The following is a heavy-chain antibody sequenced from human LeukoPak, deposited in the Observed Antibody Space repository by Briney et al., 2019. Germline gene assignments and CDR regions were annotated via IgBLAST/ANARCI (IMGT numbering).Heavy chain of an antibody. CDR3: ARAGTGYSSSWFRAFDI. CDR1: GGSISSYY. CDR2: IYTSGRT. V-gene: IGHV4-4*07. D-gene: IGHD6-13*01. J-gene: IGHJ3*02. Sequence: SETLSLTCTASGGSISSYYWSWIRQPAGKGLEWIGRIYTSGRTNYNPSLKSRVTMSVDTSKNQFSLKLSSVTAADTAVYYCARAGTGYSSSWFRAFDIWGQGTMVTVSS.